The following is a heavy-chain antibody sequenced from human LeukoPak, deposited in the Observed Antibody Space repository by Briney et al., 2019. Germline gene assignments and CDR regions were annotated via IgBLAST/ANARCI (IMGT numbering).Heavy chain of an antibody. D-gene: IGHD3-22*01. CDR2: FDPEDGET. V-gene: IGHV1-24*01. Sequence: ASVKVSCKVSGYTLTELSMHWVRQAPGKGLEWMGGFDPEDGETIYAQKFQGRVTMTEDTSTYTAYMELSSLRSEDTAVYYCATSVQRITMIVVYFDYWGQGTLVTVSS. CDR3: ATSVQRITMIVVYFDY. CDR1: GYTLTELS. J-gene: IGHJ4*02.